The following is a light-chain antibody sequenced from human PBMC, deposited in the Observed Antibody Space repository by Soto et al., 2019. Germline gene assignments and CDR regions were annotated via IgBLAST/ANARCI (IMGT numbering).Light chain of an antibody. CDR1: QSVFNW. CDR2: DTS. CDR3: QQYNTYSWT. Sequence: IRMTQSPSSVSASLGDRVTITCRASQSVFNWLAWYQQKPGKAPNLLIYDTSTLESGVPSRFSASGSGTEFTLTISSLQPDDVATYYCQQYNTYSWTFGQGTKVDIK. V-gene: IGKV1-5*01. J-gene: IGKJ1*01.